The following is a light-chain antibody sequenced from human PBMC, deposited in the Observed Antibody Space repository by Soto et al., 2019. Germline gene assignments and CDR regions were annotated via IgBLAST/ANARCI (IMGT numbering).Light chain of an antibody. Sequence: DVVMTQSPLSLPVTLGQPASISCRSSQSLVYSDGNTYLSWFQQRPGQSPRRLIYKVSKRDSGVPDRFSGSESGTNFRLKISSVEAEDVGVYYCMQATQWPFTFGQGTRLEIK. V-gene: IGKV2-30*01. CDR2: KVS. CDR1: QSLVYSDGNTY. CDR3: MQATQWPFT. J-gene: IGKJ5*01.